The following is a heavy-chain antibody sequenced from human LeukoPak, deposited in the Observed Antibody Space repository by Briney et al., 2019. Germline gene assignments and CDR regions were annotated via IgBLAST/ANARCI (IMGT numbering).Heavy chain of an antibody. D-gene: IGHD4/OR15-4a*01. CDR1: GYSFTSYW. Sequence: GESLKISCKGSGYSFTSYWIGWVRQMPGKGLEWMGIIYPTDSDTRYSPSFQGQVTISIDKSISTAYLQWRSLKASDSAMYYCARQGAFYYYYYMDVWGKGTTVTVSS. CDR2: IYPTDSDT. J-gene: IGHJ6*03. CDR3: ARQGAFYYYYYMDV. V-gene: IGHV5-51*01.